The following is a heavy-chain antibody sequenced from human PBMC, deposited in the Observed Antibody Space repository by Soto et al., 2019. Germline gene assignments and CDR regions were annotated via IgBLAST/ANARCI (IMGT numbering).Heavy chain of an antibody. D-gene: IGHD3-10*01. CDR3: ARVTSSPITMVRGYWFDP. CDR2: IYYSGST. CDR1: GGSVSSGSYY. V-gene: IGHV4-61*01. Sequence: QVQLQESGPGLVKPSETLSLTCTVSGGSVSSGSYYWSWIRQPPGKGLEWIGYIYYSGSTNYNPSLKSRVTISVDTSKNQFSLKLSSVTAADTAVYYCARVTSSPITMVRGYWFDPWGQGTLVTVSS. J-gene: IGHJ5*02.